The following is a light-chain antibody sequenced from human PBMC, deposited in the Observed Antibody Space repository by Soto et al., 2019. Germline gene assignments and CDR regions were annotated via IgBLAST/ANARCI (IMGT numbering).Light chain of an antibody. CDR2: GAS. CDR1: QSVSSSY. Sequence: EIVLTQSPGTLSLSPGERATLSCRASQSVSSSYLVWYQQKPGQAPRLLIYGASSRATGIPDRFSGSGSGTDFTLTISRLEPEDFAVYYCQQYGSSPYTFGQATKLEIK. V-gene: IGKV3-20*01. CDR3: QQYGSSPYT. J-gene: IGKJ2*01.